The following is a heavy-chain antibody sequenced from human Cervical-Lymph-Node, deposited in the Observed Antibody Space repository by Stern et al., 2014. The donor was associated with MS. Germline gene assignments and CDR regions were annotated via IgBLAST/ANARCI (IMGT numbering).Heavy chain of an antibody. CDR1: GGTFGNYG. Sequence: VQLLESGAEMKKPGSSLKVSCKASGGTFGNYGITWVRQAPGQGLEWMEGIIPILATANYAQQFQGRVTMTADKSTSTAYMELSSLTSEDTAIYYCARDYSALDSWGQGTLVTVSS. D-gene: IGHD2-15*01. J-gene: IGHJ4*02. V-gene: IGHV1-69*06. CDR3: ARDYSALDS. CDR2: IIPILATA.